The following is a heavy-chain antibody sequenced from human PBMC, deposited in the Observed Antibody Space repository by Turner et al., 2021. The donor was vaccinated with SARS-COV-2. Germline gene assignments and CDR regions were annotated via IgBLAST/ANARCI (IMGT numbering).Heavy chain of an antibody. J-gene: IGHJ4*02. CDR3: ARSSTSSNRFDY. CDR1: GGSISSGGYY. Sequence: QVQLQESGPGLVKPSQTLSLTCPVSGGSISSGGYYWSWIRQHPGKGLEWIGYIYNSGNTYYTPSLKSRGTISVDSSKNQFSLKLSSVTAADTAVYFCARSSTSSNRFDYWGQGTLVTVSS. CDR2: IYNSGNT. V-gene: IGHV4-31*03. D-gene: IGHD6-13*01.